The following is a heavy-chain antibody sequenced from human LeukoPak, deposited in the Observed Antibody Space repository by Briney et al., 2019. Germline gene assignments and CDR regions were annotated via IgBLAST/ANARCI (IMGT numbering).Heavy chain of an antibody. Sequence: SETLSLTCAVYGGSFSGYYWSWIRQPPGKGLEWIGEINHSGSTNYNPSLKSRVTISVDTSKNQFSLKLSSVTAVDTAVYYCASSIAAPFDYWGQGTLVTVSS. CDR3: ASSIAAPFDY. D-gene: IGHD6-6*01. CDR2: INHSGST. J-gene: IGHJ4*02. CDR1: GGSFSGYY. V-gene: IGHV4-34*01.